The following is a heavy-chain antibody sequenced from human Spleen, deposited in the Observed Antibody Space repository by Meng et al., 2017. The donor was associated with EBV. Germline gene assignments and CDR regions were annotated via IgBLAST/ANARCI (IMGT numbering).Heavy chain of an antibody. Sequence: QVQLQESGPGLVKSSQTVSLTCAVSGGSISSGGYYWSWIRQPPGKGLEWIGYSYYSGSTNYNPSLKSRVTISVDTSNNQFSLNLRSVSAADTAVYYCARGAMGATFFDYWGQGTLVTVSS. CDR3: ARGAMGATFFDY. CDR2: SYYSGST. V-gene: IGHV4-61*08. D-gene: IGHD1-26*01. J-gene: IGHJ4*02. CDR1: GGSISSGGYY.